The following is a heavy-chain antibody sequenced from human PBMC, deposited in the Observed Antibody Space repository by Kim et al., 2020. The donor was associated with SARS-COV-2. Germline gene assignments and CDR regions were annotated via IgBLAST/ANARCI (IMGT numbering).Heavy chain of an antibody. D-gene: IGHD3-22*01. Sequence: GGSLRLSCAASGFTFSSYSMNWVRQAPGKGLEWVSSIRSDRSYIYYADSVKGRFTISRDNAKNSLYLQMNSLRAEDTAVYYCARDLYYESRSLLWGQGTLVPVST. CDR1: GFTFSSYS. CDR3: ARDLYYESRSLL. CDR2: IRSDRSYI. J-gene: IGHJ4*02. V-gene: IGHV3-21*01.